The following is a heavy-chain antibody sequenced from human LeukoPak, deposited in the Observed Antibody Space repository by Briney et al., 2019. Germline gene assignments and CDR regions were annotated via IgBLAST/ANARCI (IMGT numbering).Heavy chain of an antibody. J-gene: IGHJ5*01. CDR1: GFTPSGYS. Sequence: KTVGTLSLSCAVSGFTPSGYSMNGVRDAPRKGLEWGSSISSSSSYLYYAGSVKGRFTISRDNSKNTLYLQMNSLRAEDRAVYYCAKDPHYGSALYNWFDSWGGGAMVTVSS. CDR3: AKDPHYGSALYNWFDS. V-gene: IGHV3-21*04. D-gene: IGHD3-10*01. CDR2: ISSSSSYL.